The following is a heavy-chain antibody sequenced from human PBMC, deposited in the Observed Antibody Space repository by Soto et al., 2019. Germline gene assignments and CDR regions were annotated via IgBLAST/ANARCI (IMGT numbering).Heavy chain of an antibody. V-gene: IGHV4-30-4*01. CDR1: GGSISSGDYY. CDR2: IYYSGST. CDR3: ARRGVSSYYSNY. D-gene: IGHD2-15*01. Sequence: SETLSLTCTVSGGSISSGDYYWSWIRQPPGKGLEWIGYIYYSGSTYYNLSLKSRVTISVDTSKNQFSLKLSSVTAAVTAVYYCARRGVSSYYSNYWGLGTLVTVSS. J-gene: IGHJ4*02.